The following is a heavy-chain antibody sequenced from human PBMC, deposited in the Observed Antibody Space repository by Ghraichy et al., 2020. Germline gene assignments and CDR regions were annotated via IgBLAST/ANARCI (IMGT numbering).Heavy chain of an antibody. D-gene: IGHD6-19*01. J-gene: IGHJ5*02. V-gene: IGHV4-34*01. CDR2: INHSGST. CDR1: GGSFSGYY. CDR3: ARATSIAVAGTWQINYRKTTNWFDP. Sequence: SETLSLTCAVYGGSFSGYYWSWIRQPPGKGLEWIGEINHSGSTNYNPSLKSRVTISVDTSKNQFSLKLSSVTAADTAVYYCARATSIAVAGTWQINYRKTTNWFDPWGQGTLVTVSS.